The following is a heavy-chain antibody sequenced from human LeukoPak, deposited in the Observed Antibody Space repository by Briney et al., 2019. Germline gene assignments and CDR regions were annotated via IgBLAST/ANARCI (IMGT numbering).Heavy chain of an antibody. V-gene: IGHV3-33*01. CDR3: ARSYYYDSSHTVDY. CDR2: IWYDGSNK. J-gene: IGHJ4*02. D-gene: IGHD3-22*01. Sequence: GGSLRLSCAASGFTFSSYGMHWVRQAPGKGLEWVAVIWYDGSNKYYADSVKGRFTISRDNSKSTLYLQMNSLRAEDTAVYYCARSYYYDSSHTVDYWGQGTPVTVSS. CDR1: GFTFSSYG.